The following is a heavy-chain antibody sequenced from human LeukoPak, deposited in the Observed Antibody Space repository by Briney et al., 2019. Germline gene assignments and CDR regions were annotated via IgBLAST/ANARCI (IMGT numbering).Heavy chain of an antibody. D-gene: IGHD2-2*01. Sequence: PSETLSLTCAVYGGSFSGYYWSWIRQPPGKGLEWIGEINHSGSTNYNPSLKSRVTISVDTSKNQFSLKLSSVTAADTAVYYCARQGSYRLWVIVVVPAVPDAFDIWGQGTMVTVSS. CDR3: ARQGSYRLWVIVVVPAVPDAFDI. J-gene: IGHJ3*02. V-gene: IGHV4-34*01. CDR1: GGSFSGYY. CDR2: INHSGST.